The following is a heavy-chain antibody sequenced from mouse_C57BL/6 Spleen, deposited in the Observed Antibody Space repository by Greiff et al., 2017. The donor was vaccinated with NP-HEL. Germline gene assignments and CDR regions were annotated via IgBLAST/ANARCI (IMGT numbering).Heavy chain of an antibody. J-gene: IGHJ1*03. D-gene: IGHD1-1*01. V-gene: IGHV1-69*01. CDR1: GYTFTSYW. CDR2: IDPSDSYT. Sequence: VKLQQPGAELVMPGASVKLSCKASGYTFTSYWMHWVKQRPGQGLEWIGEIDPSDSYTNYNQKFKGKSTLTVDKSSSTAYMQLSSLTSEDSAVYYCARSGGSSYHWYFDVWGTGTTVTVSS. CDR3: ARSGGSSYHWYFDV.